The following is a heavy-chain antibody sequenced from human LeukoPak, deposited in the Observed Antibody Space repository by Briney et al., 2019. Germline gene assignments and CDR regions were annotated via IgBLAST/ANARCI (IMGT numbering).Heavy chain of an antibody. CDR2: ISWDGGST. CDR3: AKDHYYGSGSYSRRVYFDY. D-gene: IGHD3-10*01. J-gene: IGHJ4*02. Sequence: GGSLRLSCAPSGFTFDDYTMHWVRQAPGKGLEWVSLISWDGGSTYYADSVKGRFTISRDNSKNSLYLQMNSLRTEDTALYFCAKDHYYGSGSYSRRVYFDYWGQGTLVTVSS. V-gene: IGHV3-43*01. CDR1: GFTFDDYT.